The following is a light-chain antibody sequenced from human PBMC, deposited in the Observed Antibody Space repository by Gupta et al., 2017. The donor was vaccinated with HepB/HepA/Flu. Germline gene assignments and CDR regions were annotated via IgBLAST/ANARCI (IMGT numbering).Light chain of an antibody. Sequence: SYDLTQPPSVSVSPGQTANITCSGNNLGNKYTCWFHQKPGQSPVCVIYKDPQRPSGIPERFYGATSGNIAIMNISGTQAMDYACESCQEWETNIYVFGTGTKVTVI. CDR1: NLGNKY. J-gene: IGLJ1*01. CDR3: QEWETNIYV. CDR2: KDP. V-gene: IGLV3-1*01.